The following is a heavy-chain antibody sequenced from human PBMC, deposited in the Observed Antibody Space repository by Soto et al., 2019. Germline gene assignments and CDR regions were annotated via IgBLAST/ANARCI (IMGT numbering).Heavy chain of an antibody. CDR1: GASSSGFD. J-gene: IGHJ5*02. D-gene: IGHD1-1*01. V-gene: IGHV4-4*07. CDR3: VRDGTKTLRDWFDP. Sequence: SSETLSLSCTVSGASSSGFDWSWIRKSAGKGLEWIGRIYATGTTDYNPSLKSRVMMSVDTSKKQFSLKLRSVTAADTAVYYCVRDGTKTLRDWFDPRGQGISVTVSS. CDR2: IYATGTT.